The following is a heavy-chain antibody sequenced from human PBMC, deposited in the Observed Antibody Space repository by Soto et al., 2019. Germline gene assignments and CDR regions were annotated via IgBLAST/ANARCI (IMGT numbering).Heavy chain of an antibody. V-gene: IGHV1-18*01. Sequence: QVQLVQSGGEVKKPGASVKVSCKASGYTFSDYGISWARQAPGQRPEYMGWISTNNGNTKYAQNIQGRVTMTTDTSTSTGYMELRSLRPDDTAVYYCAIQRAGAYGMDVWGQGTTVTVSS. D-gene: IGHD3-10*01. CDR3: AIQRAGAYGMDV. J-gene: IGHJ6*02. CDR2: ISTNNGNT. CDR1: GYTFSDYG.